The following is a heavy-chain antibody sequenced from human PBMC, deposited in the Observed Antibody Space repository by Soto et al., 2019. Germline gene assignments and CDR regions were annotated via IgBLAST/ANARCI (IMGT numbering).Heavy chain of an antibody. CDR1: GYTFTSYY. Sequence: ASVKVSCKASGYTFTSYYMHWVRQAPGQGLGWMGIINPSGGSTSYAQKFQGRVTMTRDTSTSTVYMELSSLRSEDTAVYYFARGGIVVVPAAESYGMDVWGQGTTVTVSS. D-gene: IGHD2-2*01. CDR3: ARGGIVVVPAAESYGMDV. CDR2: INPSGGST. V-gene: IGHV1-46*01. J-gene: IGHJ6*02.